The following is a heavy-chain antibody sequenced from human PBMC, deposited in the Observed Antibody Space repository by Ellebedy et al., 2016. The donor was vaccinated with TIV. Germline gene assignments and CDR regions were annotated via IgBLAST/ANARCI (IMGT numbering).Heavy chain of an antibody. V-gene: IGHV1-2*02. J-gene: IGHJ3*02. CDR2: INPNSGGT. D-gene: IGHD5-12*01. CDR3: ARRWESGYSGYDIIAFDI. Sequence: ASVKVSXXASGYTFTGYYMHWVRQAPGQGLEWMGWINPNSGGTNYAQKFQGRVTMTRDTSISTAYMELSRLRSDDTAVYYCARRWESGYSGYDIIAFDIWGQGTMVTVSS. CDR1: GYTFTGYY.